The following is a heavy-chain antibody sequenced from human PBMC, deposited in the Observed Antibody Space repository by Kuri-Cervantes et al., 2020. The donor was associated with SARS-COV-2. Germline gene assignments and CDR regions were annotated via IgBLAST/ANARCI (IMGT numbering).Heavy chain of an antibody. V-gene: IGHV4-30-4*01. J-gene: IGHJ4*02. CDR3: ARVENFRGTNKYYPFFHY. D-gene: IGHD3-16*01. CDR1: GGSFINTDHY. Sequence: SCTVSGGSFINTDHYWTWIRQPPGKGLEWIGHIYYSGGTFYNPSLQSRILMSIDTSKNQFSLKLSSATAADTAVYYCARVENFRGTNKYYPFFHYWGQGTPVTVSS. CDR2: IYYSGGT.